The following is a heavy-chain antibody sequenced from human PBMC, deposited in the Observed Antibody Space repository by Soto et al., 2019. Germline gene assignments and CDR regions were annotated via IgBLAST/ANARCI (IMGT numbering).Heavy chain of an antibody. Sequence: GGSLRLSGAAAGFTFSSYAMSWVLQAPGNGLEWVTAISSSSSSIYYADSLKGRFTISRGNGKNTVYLQMDSRRDEDPAPYYCAPLNSYGADYWRQGTLVTVSS. CDR3: APLNSYGADY. D-gene: IGHD5-18*01. CDR2: ISSSSSSI. J-gene: IGHJ4*02. CDR1: GFTFSSYA. V-gene: IGHV3-21*01.